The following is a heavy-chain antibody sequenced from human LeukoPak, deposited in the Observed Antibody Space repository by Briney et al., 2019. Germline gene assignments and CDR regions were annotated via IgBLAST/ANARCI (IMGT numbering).Heavy chain of an antibody. CDR2: IRYDGSYK. J-gene: IGHJ5*02. CDR1: GFTFSNYG. Sequence: PGGSLILSCAASGFTFSNYGMHWVRQAPGKGLEWVTYIRYDGSYKSYADSVKGRFTISRDNSKSTLYLQMNSLRAEDTAVYYCARNNSGPFDPWGQGTLVTVSS. D-gene: IGHD6-25*01. CDR3: ARNNSGPFDP. V-gene: IGHV3-30*02.